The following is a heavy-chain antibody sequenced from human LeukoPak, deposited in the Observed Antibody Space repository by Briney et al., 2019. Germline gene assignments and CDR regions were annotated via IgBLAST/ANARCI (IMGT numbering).Heavy chain of an antibody. Sequence: ASVKVSCKVSGYTLTELSMHWVRQAPGKGLEWMGGFDPEDGETTYAQKFQGRVTMTEDTSTDTAYMELSSLRSEDTAVYYCATAVVPAARKDYWGQGTLVTVSS. CDR1: GYTLTELS. V-gene: IGHV1-24*01. D-gene: IGHD2-2*01. J-gene: IGHJ4*02. CDR3: ATAVVPAARKDY. CDR2: FDPEDGET.